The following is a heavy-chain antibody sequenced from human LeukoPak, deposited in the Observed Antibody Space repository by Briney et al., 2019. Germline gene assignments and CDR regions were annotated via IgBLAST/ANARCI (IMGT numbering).Heavy chain of an antibody. CDR3: ARVGVSSIAAAGAYYYYGMDV. D-gene: IGHD6-13*01. CDR1: GFTFSDCY. J-gene: IGHJ6*02. CDR2: ISSSGSTI. Sequence: PGGSLRLSCAASGFTFSDCYMSWIRQAPGKGLEWVSYISSSGSTIYYADSVKGRFTISRDNAKNSLYLQMNSLRAEDTAVYYCARVGVSSIAAAGAYYYYGMDVWDQGTTVTVSS. V-gene: IGHV3-11*01.